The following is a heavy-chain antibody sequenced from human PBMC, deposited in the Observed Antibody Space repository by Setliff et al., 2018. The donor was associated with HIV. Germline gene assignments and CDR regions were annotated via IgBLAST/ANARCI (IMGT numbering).Heavy chain of an antibody. CDR1: GGSISSGGFY. CDR2: IYNTGST. Sequence: SETLSLTCTVTGGSISSGGFYWTWIRQHPGKGLEWIGYIYNTGSTYHSPSLESRVTISIDTSKNQFSLKLSSVTAADTAVYYCAKEGDRYGLDLDYWGQGTLVTVSS. D-gene: IGHD5-18*01. J-gene: IGHJ4*02. V-gene: IGHV4-31*03. CDR3: AKEGDRYGLDLDY.